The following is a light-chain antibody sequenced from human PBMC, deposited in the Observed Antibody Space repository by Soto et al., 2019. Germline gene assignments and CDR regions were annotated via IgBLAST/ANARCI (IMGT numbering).Light chain of an antibody. J-gene: IGKJ2*01. V-gene: IGKV1-39*01. CDR2: AAS. Sequence: IQMTKSPSSLSAYLGDRVTNTSRASHSISSYLNWYQLKPGKAPKFLIYAASSLQSGVPSRFSGSGSGTDFTLTISSLQPEDFATYYCQQSYSTPYTVGQGTKVDIK. CDR3: QQSYSTPYT. CDR1: HSISSY.